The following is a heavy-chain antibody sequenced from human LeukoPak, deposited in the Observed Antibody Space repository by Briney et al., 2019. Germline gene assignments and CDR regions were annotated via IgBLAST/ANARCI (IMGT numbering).Heavy chain of an antibody. Sequence: GCSLRLSCEASGCTLSSYEMNWVRQAPGKGLEWVAYIGSTGSNIYYAHSVKGRFTISRDNAKNSLYLQMNSLRAEDTAVYYCARALYDSSGYIVDYWGQGTLVTVSS. J-gene: IGHJ4*02. CDR3: ARALYDSSGYIVDY. D-gene: IGHD3-22*01. V-gene: IGHV3-48*03. CDR1: GCTLSSYE. CDR2: IGSTGSNI.